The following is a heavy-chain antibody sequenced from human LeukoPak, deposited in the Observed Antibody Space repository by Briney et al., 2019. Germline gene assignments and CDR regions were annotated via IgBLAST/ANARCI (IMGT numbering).Heavy chain of an antibody. V-gene: IGHV3-7*03. Sequence: GGSLRLSCAGSGFTFSSYWMSWVRQAPGKGLEWVANIKQDGSEKYYVDSVKGRFTISRDNAKNSLYLQMNSLRAEDTAVYYCAKDESGWDYFDYWGQGTLVTVSS. D-gene: IGHD6-19*01. CDR3: AKDESGWDYFDY. CDR1: GFTFSSYW. J-gene: IGHJ4*02. CDR2: IKQDGSEK.